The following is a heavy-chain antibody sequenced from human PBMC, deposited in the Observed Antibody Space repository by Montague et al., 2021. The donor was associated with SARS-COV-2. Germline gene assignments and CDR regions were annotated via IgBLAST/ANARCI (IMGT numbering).Heavy chain of an antibody. CDR2: ISPSGST. D-gene: IGHD2-8*01. V-gene: IGHV4-34*01. CDR1: GGPFSDYY. Sequence: SETLSLTCGVSGGPFSDYYWTWVRKSAGKGLQWIGDISPSGSTYYNPSLKGRVNISADPSKSRFSLTLTSVSAADTATYFCTTGVSKAFLQERDFWGQGIVVTVS. CDR3: TTGVSKAFLQERDF. J-gene: IGHJ4*02.